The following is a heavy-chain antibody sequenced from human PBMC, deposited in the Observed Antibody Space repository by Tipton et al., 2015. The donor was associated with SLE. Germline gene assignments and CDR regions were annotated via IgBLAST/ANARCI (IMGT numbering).Heavy chain of an antibody. D-gene: IGHD6-19*01. CDR3: AKDRRTSGWAQIDY. CDR2: ITSNGEST. Sequence: SLRLSCAASGFNFGTHAMHWVRQAPGKGLECVSTITSNGESTFYADSVKGRFTISRDNAKNILYLQMSSLRVDDTALYYCAKDRRTSGWAQIDYWGQGVLVTVSS. J-gene: IGHJ4*02. V-gene: IGHV3-64*02. CDR1: GFNFGTHA.